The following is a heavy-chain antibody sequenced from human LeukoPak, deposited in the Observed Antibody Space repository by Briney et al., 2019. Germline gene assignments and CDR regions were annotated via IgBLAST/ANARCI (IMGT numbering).Heavy chain of an antibody. V-gene: IGHV3-23*01. J-gene: IGHJ4*02. CDR1: GFTFSSYA. CDR2: ISSRGTST. CDR3: AKERAYYDSSGYFDF. Sequence: PGGSLRLSCAASGFTFSSYAMSGVRQAPGKGLEWVSAISSRGTSTYYADSVSGQFTISRDDSKNTLYLQMNSLRAEDTAVYYCAKERAYYDSSGYFDFWGQGTLVTVSS. D-gene: IGHD3-22*01.